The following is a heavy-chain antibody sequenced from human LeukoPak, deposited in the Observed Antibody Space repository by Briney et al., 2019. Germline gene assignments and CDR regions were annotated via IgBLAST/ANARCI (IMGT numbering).Heavy chain of an antibody. CDR2: LYYTGST. CDR3: ALGSTYGNRGSWFDP. CDR1: GDSISSSSYY. V-gene: IGHV4-39*01. Sequence: SETLSLTCTVSGDSISSSSYYWGWFRQPPGKGLEWIGSLYYTGSTYYNPSLKSRVTISADTSKNQFSLKLGSVTAADTAVYFCALGSTYGNRGSWFDPWGRGTLVTVSS. D-gene: IGHD1-14*01. J-gene: IGHJ5*02.